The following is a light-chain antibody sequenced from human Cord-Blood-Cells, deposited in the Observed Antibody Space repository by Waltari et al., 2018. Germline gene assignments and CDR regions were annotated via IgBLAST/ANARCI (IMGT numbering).Light chain of an antibody. V-gene: IGLV2-14*01. Sequence: QSALTQPASVSGSPGQSITISCTGTSSDVGGYNYVSWYQQHPGKAPKLMIYEVSNAPSGVSNRFAGSKSGNTASPTISGLQAEDEADYYCSSYTSSSTQVFGTGTKVTVL. CDR1: SSDVGGYNY. CDR3: SSYTSSSTQV. CDR2: EVS. J-gene: IGLJ1*01.